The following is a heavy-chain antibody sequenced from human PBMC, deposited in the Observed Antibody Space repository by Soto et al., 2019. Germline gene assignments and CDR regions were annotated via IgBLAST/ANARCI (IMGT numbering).Heavy chain of an antibody. CDR3: ASQRITHAMAA. CDR1: GFTFGDFW. V-gene: IGHV3-7*05. D-gene: IGHD1-1*01. Sequence: EVQLVESGGALVQPGGSLRLSCTVSGFTFGDFWMTWVRQAPGKGLEWVANMNQDGSEEYYADSVRGRFGISRDNAKNPLFLQMNSPSAEDTALYYCASQRITHAMAAWGQGTTVTVSS. J-gene: IGHJ6*02. CDR2: MNQDGSEE.